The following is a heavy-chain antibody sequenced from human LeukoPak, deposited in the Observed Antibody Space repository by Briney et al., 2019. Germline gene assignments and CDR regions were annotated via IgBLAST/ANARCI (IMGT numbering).Heavy chain of an antibody. D-gene: IGHD3-3*01. J-gene: IGHJ6*02. Sequence: ASVKVSCKASGYTFTSYGISWVRQAPGQGLEWMGWISAYNGNTNYAQKLQGRVTMTTDTSTSTAYMELRSLRSDDTAVYYCARYDFWRGYYYYYGMDVWGQGTTVTVSS. CDR1: GYTFTSYG. V-gene: IGHV1-18*01. CDR3: ARYDFWRGYYYYYGMDV. CDR2: ISAYNGNT.